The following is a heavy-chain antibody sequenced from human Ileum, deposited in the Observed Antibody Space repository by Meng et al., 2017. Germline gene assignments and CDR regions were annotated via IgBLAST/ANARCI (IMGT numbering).Heavy chain of an antibody. CDR2: ISHSGSA. J-gene: IGHJ4*02. D-gene: IGHD4-23*01. Sequence: QGAGTGLVRPSGTLSLTCAVSSGSISSNTYWSWVRQPPGKGLEWIGQISHSGSAYYNPSLKSRVTMSVDKSKSQFSLMLTSVTAADTAIYYCARHGGYSQDFWGQGTLVTVSS. V-gene: IGHV4-4*02. CDR1: SGSISSNTY. CDR3: ARHGGYSQDF.